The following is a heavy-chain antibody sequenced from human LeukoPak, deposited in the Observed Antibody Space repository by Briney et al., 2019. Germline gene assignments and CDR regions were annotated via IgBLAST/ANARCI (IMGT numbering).Heavy chain of an antibody. CDR1: GYTFTSYG. CDR3: ARDSPTYYYDSSGRTFDY. Sequence: GASVKVSCKASGYTFTSYGISWVRQAPGQGLEWMGWISAYNGNTNYAQKLQGRVTMTTDTSTSTAYMELRSLRSDDTAVYYCARDSPTYYYDSSGRTFDYWGQGTLVTVSS. CDR2: ISAYNGNT. V-gene: IGHV1-18*01. J-gene: IGHJ4*02. D-gene: IGHD3-22*01.